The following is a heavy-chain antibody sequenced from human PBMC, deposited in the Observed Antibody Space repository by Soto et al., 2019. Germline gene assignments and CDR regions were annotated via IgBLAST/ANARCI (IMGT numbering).Heavy chain of an antibody. Sequence: EVQLVESGGGLVQPGGSLRLSCVASGFTFSSSWMHWVRQAPGKGLVWLSRVIGDGSGADYADFVKGRFTISRDNAKNRVYLQMDSLGAEGTAVYYCARVAVASRGIDYWGQGTLGTVSS. J-gene: IGHJ4*02. CDR1: GFTFSSSW. CDR2: VIGDGSGA. D-gene: IGHD6-19*01. V-gene: IGHV3-74*01. CDR3: ARVAVASRGIDY.